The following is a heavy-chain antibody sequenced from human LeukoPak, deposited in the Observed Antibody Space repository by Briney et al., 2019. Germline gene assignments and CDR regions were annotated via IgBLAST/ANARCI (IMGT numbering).Heavy chain of an antibody. J-gene: IGHJ4*02. Sequence: GRSLRLSCAASGFTFSSYAMHWVRQASGKGLEWVAVISYDGSNKYYADSVKGRFTISRDNSKNTLYLQMNSLRAEDTAVYYCARDNCGSTSCYHGYWGQGTLVTVSS. CDR3: ARDNCGSTSCYHGY. CDR2: ISYDGSNK. D-gene: IGHD2-2*01. CDR1: GFTFSSYA. V-gene: IGHV3-30*04.